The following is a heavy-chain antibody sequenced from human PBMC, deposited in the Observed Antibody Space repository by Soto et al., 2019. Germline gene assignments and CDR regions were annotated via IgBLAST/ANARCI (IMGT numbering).Heavy chain of an antibody. J-gene: IGHJ6*02. CDR1: GFTFSSYE. V-gene: IGHV3-48*03. Sequence: EVQLVESGGGLVQPGGSLRLSCAASGFTFSSYEMNWVRQAPGKGLEWVSYISSSGSTIYYADSEKGRFTISRDNAKNSLYLQMNSLRAEDTAVYYCARDETYCGGDCYYYYYYGMDVWGQGTTVTVSS. D-gene: IGHD2-21*02. CDR2: ISSSGSTI. CDR3: ARDETYCGGDCYYYYYYGMDV.